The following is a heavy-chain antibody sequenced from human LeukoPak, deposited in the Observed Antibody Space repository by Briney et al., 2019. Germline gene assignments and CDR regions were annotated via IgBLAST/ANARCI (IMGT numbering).Heavy chain of an antibody. J-gene: IGHJ4*02. CDR2: ISYDGSNK. D-gene: IGHD1-26*01. Sequence: GGSLRLSCAASGFTFSSYAMHWVRQAPGKGLEWVAVISYDGSNKYYADSVKGRFTISRDNSKNTLYLQMNSLRAEDTAVYYCARDLSGSYPHFDYWGQGTLVTVSS. CDR1: GFTFSSYA. CDR3: ARDLSGSYPHFDY. V-gene: IGHV3-30*04.